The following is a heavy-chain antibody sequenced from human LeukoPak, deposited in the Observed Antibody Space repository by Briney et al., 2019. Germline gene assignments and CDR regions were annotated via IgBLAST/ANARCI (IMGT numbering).Heavy chain of an antibody. D-gene: IGHD6-19*01. CDR2: ISTDGRNK. V-gene: IGHV3-30*04. Sequence: GGSLRLSCAASGFTFSNYAFQWVRQAPGKGLEWVAVISTDGRNKNHADSVKGRFTISRDNSKNTLYLQMNSLRAEDTAVYYCARDGRYSSGWSLSDYWGQGTLVTVSS. CDR1: GFTFSNYA. J-gene: IGHJ4*02. CDR3: ARDGRYSSGWSLSDY.